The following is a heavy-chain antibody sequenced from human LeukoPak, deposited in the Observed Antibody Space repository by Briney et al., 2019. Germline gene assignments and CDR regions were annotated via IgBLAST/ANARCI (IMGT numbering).Heavy chain of an antibody. CDR2: IYPGDSDT. J-gene: IGHJ5*02. Sequence: GESLKISCKGSGYSFTSYWIGWVRQMPGKGLEWMGIIYPGDSDTRYSPSFQGQVTISADKSISTAYLQWSSLKASDTAMYYCARLSFYDYVWGSYRPSGFDPWGQGTLVTVSS. CDR1: GYSFTSYW. D-gene: IGHD3-16*02. CDR3: ARLSFYDYVWGSYRPSGFDP. V-gene: IGHV5-51*01.